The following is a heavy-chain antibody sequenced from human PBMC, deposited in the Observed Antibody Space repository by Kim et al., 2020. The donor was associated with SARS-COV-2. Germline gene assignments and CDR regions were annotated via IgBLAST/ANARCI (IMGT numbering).Heavy chain of an antibody. J-gene: IGHJ4*02. Sequence: ASVKVSCKASGYTFTTFALYWVRRAPGQRLEWRGWINGGNGNTRYSQKFQARVSITRDTSATTAYLELSGLRSEDTAVYYCAREAVAGSFDYWGQGTLVTVSS. D-gene: IGHD6-19*01. CDR1: GYTFTTFA. CDR3: AREAVAGSFDY. V-gene: IGHV1-3*01. CDR2: INGGNGNT.